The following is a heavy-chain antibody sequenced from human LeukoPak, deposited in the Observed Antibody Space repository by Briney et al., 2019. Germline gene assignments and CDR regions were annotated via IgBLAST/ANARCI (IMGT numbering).Heavy chain of an antibody. V-gene: IGHV1-46*01. CDR1: GYTFTSYY. Sequence: ASVKVSCKASGYTFTSYYMHWVRQAPGQGLEWMGIINPSGGSTSYAQKFQGRVTMTRDTSISTAYMELSRLRSDDTAVYYCARAAYYDILTGYFFDYWGQGTLVTVSS. CDR2: INPSGGST. D-gene: IGHD3-9*01. CDR3: ARAAYYDILTGYFFDY. J-gene: IGHJ4*02.